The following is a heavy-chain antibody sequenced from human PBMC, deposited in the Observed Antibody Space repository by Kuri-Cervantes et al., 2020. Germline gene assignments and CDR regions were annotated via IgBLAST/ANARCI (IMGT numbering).Heavy chain of an antibody. D-gene: IGHD2-2*01. CDR3: ASIARAETCSSTSCPFDY. J-gene: IGHJ4*02. Sequence: ASVKVSCKASGYTFTSYAMNWVQQAPGQGLEWMGWINTNTGNPTYAQGFTGRFVFSLDTSVSTAYLQISSLKAEDTAVYYCASIARAETCSSTSCPFDYWGQGTLVTVSS. CDR2: INTNTGNP. V-gene: IGHV7-4-1*02. CDR1: GYTFTSYA.